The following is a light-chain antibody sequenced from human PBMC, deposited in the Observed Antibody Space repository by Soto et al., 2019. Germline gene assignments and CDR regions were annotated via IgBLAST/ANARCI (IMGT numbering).Light chain of an antibody. CDR3: QQYQTYSQ. J-gene: IGKJ1*01. CDR2: KAS. Sequence: DIQMTQSPSTLSASVGDRVTITCRASQSINTWLAWYQLKPRRAPKLLIYKASTLESGVSSRFSGSGSGTEFTLTISSLQPDDFATYYCQQYQTYSQFGQGTKVDIK. V-gene: IGKV1-5*03. CDR1: QSINTW.